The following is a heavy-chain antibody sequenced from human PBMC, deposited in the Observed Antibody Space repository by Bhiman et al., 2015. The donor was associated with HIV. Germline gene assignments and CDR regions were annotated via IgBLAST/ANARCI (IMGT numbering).Heavy chain of an antibody. D-gene: IGHD3-16*02. CDR2: INI. CDR1: GFPFSHYT. J-gene: IGHJ4*02. Sequence: EVQLVESGGGLVKPGGSLRLSCAASGFPFSHYTMNWVRQAPGKGLEWVSSINIYYADSVKGRFTISRDNAKHSLYLQMNSLRAEDTAVYYCARQLRLGELSFDYWGQGTLVTVSS. CDR3: ARQLRLGELSFDY. V-gene: IGHV3-21*03.